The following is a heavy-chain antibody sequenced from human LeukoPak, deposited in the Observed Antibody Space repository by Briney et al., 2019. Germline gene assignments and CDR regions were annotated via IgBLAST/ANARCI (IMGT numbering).Heavy chain of an antibody. V-gene: IGHV3-21*01. Sequence: GGSLRLSCAASGFTFSSYSMNWVRPAPGKGLEWVSSISSSSSYIYYADSVKGRFTISRDNAKNSLYLQTNSLRAEDTAVYYCARALVSSGYLGPDYWGQGTLVTVSS. CDR2: ISSSSSYI. CDR3: ARALVSSGYLGPDY. CDR1: GFTFSSYS. D-gene: IGHD3-22*01. J-gene: IGHJ4*02.